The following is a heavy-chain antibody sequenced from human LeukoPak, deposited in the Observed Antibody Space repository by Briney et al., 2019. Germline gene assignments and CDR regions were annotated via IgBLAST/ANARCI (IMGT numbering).Heavy chain of an antibody. Sequence: PGGSLRLSCAASGFTFSSYEMNWVRQAPGKGLEWVSYISSSGSTIYYADSVKGRFTISRDNAKNSLYLQMNSLRAEDTAVYYCAGGMASQEPNYNDSSGEIDYWGQGTLVTVSS. D-gene: IGHD3-22*01. CDR2: ISSSGSTI. CDR3: AGGMASQEPNYNDSSGEIDY. V-gene: IGHV3-48*03. CDR1: GFTFSSYE. J-gene: IGHJ4*02.